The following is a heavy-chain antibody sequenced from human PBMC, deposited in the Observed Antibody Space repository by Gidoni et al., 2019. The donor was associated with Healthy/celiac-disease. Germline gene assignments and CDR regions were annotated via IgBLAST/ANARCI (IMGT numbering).Heavy chain of an antibody. CDR2: ISGSGGST. V-gene: IGHV3-23*01. J-gene: IGHJ4*02. Sequence: EVQLLESGGGLVQPGGSLRLSWAASGFTFSSYAMSWVRQAPGKGLEWVSAISGSGGSTYYADSVKGRFTISRDNSKNTLYLQMNSLRAEDTAVYYCAKGTTVTTFFDYWGQGTLVTVSS. CDR3: AKGTTVTTFFDY. CDR1: GFTFSSYA. D-gene: IGHD4-17*01.